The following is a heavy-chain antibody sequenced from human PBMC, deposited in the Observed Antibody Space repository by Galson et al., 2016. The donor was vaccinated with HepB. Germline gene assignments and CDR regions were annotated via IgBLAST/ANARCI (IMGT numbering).Heavy chain of an antibody. V-gene: IGHV3-53*01. CDR2: IYSGGST. CDR1: GFTVSNNY. Sequence: SLRLSCAASGFTVSNNYMSWVRQAPGKGLEWVSLIYSGGSTSYADSVKGRFTISRDHFKNTLYLQMNSLRAEDTAVYFCTCGRPPGAYWGQGTLVTVSS. CDR3: TCGRPPGAY. J-gene: IGHJ4*02. D-gene: IGHD6-6*01.